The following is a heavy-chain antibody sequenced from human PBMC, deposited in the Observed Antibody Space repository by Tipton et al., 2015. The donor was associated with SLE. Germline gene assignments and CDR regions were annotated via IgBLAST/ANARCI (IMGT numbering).Heavy chain of an antibody. D-gene: IGHD1-26*01. V-gene: IGHV3-21*01. CDR3: ARDGRELGPFDY. CDR1: GFTFSSYS. Sequence: GSLRLSCAASGFTFSSYSMNWVRQAPGKGLEWVSSISSSSSYIYYADSVKGRFTISRDNAKNSLYLQMNILRAEDTAVYYCARDGRELGPFDYWGQGTLVTVSS. CDR2: ISSSSSYI. J-gene: IGHJ4*02.